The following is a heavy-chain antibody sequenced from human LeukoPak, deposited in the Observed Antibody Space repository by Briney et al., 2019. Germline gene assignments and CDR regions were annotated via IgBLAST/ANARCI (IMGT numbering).Heavy chain of an antibody. D-gene: IGHD6-13*01. CDR2: IEQDGSEK. V-gene: IGHV3-7*01. J-gene: IGHJ6*02. CDR1: GFTFSSYW. Sequence: GGSLRLSCAASGFTFSSYWMSWVRQAPGKGLEWVANIEQDGSEKYYVDSVKGRFTISRDNAKNSLYLQMNSLRAEDTAVYYCARDSSSWYSLDYGMDVWGQGTTVTVSS. CDR3: ARDSSSWYSLDYGMDV.